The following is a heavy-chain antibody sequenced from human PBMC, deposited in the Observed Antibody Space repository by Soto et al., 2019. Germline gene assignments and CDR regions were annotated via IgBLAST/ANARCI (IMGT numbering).Heavy chain of an antibody. V-gene: IGHV1-18*01. CDR3: ARDLRDTLYSSSRGDYWFDP. CDR2: ISAYNGNT. CDR1: GYTFTSYG. Sequence: QVQLVQSGAEVKKPGASVKVSYKASGYTFTSYGISWVRQAPGQGLEWMGWISAYNGNTNYAQKLQGRVTMTTDTSTSTAYMELRSLRSDETAVYYCARDLRDTLYSSSRGDYWFDPWGQGTLVTVSS. J-gene: IGHJ5*02. D-gene: IGHD6-6*01.